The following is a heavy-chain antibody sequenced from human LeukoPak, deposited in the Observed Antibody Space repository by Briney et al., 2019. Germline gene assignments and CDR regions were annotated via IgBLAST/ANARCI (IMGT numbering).Heavy chain of an antibody. D-gene: IGHD6-13*01. Sequence: ASVKVSCKASGYTFTGYYMHWVRQAPGQGLGWMGWINPNSGGTNYAQKFQGRVTMTRDTSISTAYMELSRLRSDDTAVYYCARDPGKVGIAAAGSDYWGQGTLVTVSS. CDR1: GYTFTGYY. V-gene: IGHV1-2*02. J-gene: IGHJ4*02. CDR3: ARDPGKVGIAAAGSDY. CDR2: INPNSGGT.